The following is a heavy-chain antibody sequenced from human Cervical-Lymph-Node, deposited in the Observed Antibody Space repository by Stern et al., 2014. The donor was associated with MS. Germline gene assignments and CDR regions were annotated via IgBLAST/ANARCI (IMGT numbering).Heavy chain of an antibody. CDR1: GASITSYY. CDR3: ARATDL. V-gene: IGHV4-59*01. J-gene: IGHJ5*02. Sequence: QLQLQESGPGLLRPSETLSLTCTVSGASITSYYWSWIRQPPGKGLEWIGYIYYRGNTTYNASLKGRVAISIGTSKTQFSLRLSSVTAADTAVYYCARATDLWGQGTLVTVSS. CDR2: IYYRGNT.